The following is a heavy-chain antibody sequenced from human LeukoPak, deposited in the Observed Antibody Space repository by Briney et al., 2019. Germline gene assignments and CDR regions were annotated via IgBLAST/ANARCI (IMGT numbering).Heavy chain of an antibody. CDR3: AKDSSGYDLVIYQFDY. Sequence: PGGSLRLSCAASGFTFSNYDMHWVRQAPGKGLEWVAVISYDGTNKYYADSVKGRFTISRDNSKNSLYLQMNTLRAEDTAAYYCAKDSSGYDLVIYQFDYWGQGTLVTVSS. J-gene: IGHJ4*02. D-gene: IGHD5-12*01. CDR1: GFTFSNYD. V-gene: IGHV3-30*18. CDR2: ISYDGTNK.